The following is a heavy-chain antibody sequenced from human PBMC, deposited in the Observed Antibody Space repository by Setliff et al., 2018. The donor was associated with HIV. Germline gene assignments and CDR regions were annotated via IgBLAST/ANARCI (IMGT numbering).Heavy chain of an antibody. D-gene: IGHD2-15*01. J-gene: IGHJ4*02. CDR1: DASISVGTYY. V-gene: IGHV4-61*09. CDR3: ARRVVLAAAFDY. CDR2: VYTSGSTSGST. Sequence: SETLSLTCSVSDASISVGTYYWSWIRQPAGKGLEWIGHVYTSGSTSGSTNYNPSLKSRVTISVDMSKNQFPLKLNSVTAADTAVYYCARRVVLAAAFDYWGQGALVTVSS.